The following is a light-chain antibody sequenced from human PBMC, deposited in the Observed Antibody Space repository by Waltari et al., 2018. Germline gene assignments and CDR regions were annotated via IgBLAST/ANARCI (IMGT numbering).Light chain of an antibody. J-gene: IGLJ2*01. CDR3: QVWDSSSDHVV. CDR1: NIGSKS. V-gene: IGLV3-21*04. Sequence: SYVLTQPPSVSVAPGKTARITCGGNNIGSKSVHWYQQKTGQAPVLVIYDDSDWPSGIPERFSGSNSGNTATLTISRVEAGDEADYYCQVWDSSSDHVVIGGGTKLTVL. CDR2: DDS.